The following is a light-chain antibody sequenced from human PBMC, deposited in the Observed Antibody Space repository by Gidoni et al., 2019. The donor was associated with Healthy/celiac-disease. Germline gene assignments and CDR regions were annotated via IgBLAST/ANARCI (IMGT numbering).Light chain of an antibody. J-gene: IGKJ2*01. Sequence: EIVFTQSPATLSLSPGERATLSCRASQSVSSYLAWYQQKPGQAPRLLIDDASNRATGISARFSGSGAGTDFTLTISSLEPEDFAVYYCQQRSNWHTFGQGTKLEIK. V-gene: IGKV3-11*01. CDR2: DAS. CDR1: QSVSSY. CDR3: QQRSNWHT.